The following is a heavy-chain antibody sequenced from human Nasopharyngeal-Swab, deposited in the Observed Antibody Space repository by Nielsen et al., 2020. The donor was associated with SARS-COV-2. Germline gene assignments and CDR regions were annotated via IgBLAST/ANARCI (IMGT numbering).Heavy chain of an antibody. Sequence: SLKISCAASGFTFSSYGMHWVRQAPGKGLEWVAVIWYDGSNKHYADSAKGRFTISRDNSKNTLYLQMNSLRAEDTAVYYCARELAAAGTGGNWGQGTLVTVSS. CDR2: IWYDGSNK. D-gene: IGHD6-13*01. J-gene: IGHJ4*02. CDR1: GFTFSSYG. V-gene: IGHV3-33*01. CDR3: ARELAAAGTGGN.